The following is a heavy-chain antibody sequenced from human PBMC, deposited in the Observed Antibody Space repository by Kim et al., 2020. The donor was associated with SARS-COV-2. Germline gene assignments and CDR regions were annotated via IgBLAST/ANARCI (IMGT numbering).Heavy chain of an antibody. D-gene: IGHD5-18*01. Sequence: SETLSLTCAVYGGSFSDYSWSWIRQSPEKGLEWIGEVSHSGDTNYNPSLSSRVTISVDTSKNQFSLKVNSVTAAGMAVYFCAGTSGRGYVFGRGEGTTVTVSS. V-gene: IGHV4-34*01. CDR3: AGTSGRGYVFG. CDR2: VSHSGDT. J-gene: IGHJ6*04. CDR1: GGSFSDYS.